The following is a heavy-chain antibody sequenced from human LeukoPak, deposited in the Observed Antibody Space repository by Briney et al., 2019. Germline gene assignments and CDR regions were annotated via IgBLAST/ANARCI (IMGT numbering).Heavy chain of an antibody. D-gene: IGHD3-22*01. CDR3: AKDPRASSAYYYDRLGY. J-gene: IGHJ4*02. CDR1: GFTFSSYA. V-gene: IGHV3-23*01. Sequence: GGSLRLSCAASGFTFSSYAVSWVRQAPGKGLEWVSAISGSGGSTYYADSVKGRFTISRDNSKSTLNLQMNSLRVEDTAVYYCAKDPRASSAYYYDRLGYWGQGTLVTVSS. CDR2: ISGSGGST.